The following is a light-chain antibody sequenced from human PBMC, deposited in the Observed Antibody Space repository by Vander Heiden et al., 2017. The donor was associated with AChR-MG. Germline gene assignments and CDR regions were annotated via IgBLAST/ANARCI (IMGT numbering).Light chain of an antibody. Sequence: QSALTPPASVSGSPGQSITISCSGTSSAVGGYNYVSWYQQHPGKAPKLMIYDVTYRPSGVSNRFSGSKSGNTASLTISGLQAEDEADYYCSSYTSSSTLVFGGGTKLTGL. CDR2: DVT. V-gene: IGLV2-14*03. CDR1: SSAVGGYNY. J-gene: IGLJ3*02. CDR3: SSYTSSSTLV.